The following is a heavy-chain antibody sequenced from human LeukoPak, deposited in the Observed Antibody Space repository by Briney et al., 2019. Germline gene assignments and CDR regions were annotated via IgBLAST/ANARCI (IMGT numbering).Heavy chain of an antibody. J-gene: IGHJ4*02. CDR1: GFTVSSNS. V-gene: IGHV3-21*01. CDR3: ARVRATVTPFDY. CDR2: ITSSSSHI. D-gene: IGHD4-17*01. Sequence: GGSLRLSCAASGFTVSSNSMSWVRQAPGKGLQWVSSITSSSSHIYYADPVKGRFTISRDNAKNSLYLQMNSLRAEDTAVYYCARVRATVTPFDYWGQGTLVTVSS.